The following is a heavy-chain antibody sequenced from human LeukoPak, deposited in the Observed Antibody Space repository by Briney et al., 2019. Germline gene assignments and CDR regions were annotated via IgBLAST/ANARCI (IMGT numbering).Heavy chain of an antibody. D-gene: IGHD5-12*01. Sequence: GGSLRLSCAASGFTFRNYAMYWVRQAPGKGLEWVAVIAYDGKNTTYADSVKGRFTISRDNSKNTLYLQMKSLRVEDTAVYHCARVDRPHYDSDGWGYLEHWGQGTLVTVSA. CDR1: GFTFRNYA. CDR3: ARVDRPHYDSDGWGYLEH. CDR2: IAYDGKNT. J-gene: IGHJ4*02. V-gene: IGHV3-30*04.